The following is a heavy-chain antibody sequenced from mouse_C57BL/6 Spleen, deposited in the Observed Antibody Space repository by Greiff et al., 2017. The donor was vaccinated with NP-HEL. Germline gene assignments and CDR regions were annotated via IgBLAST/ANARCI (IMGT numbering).Heavy chain of an antibody. D-gene: IGHD2-3*01. CDR2: IWWDDDK. CDR1: GFSLSTFGMG. Sequence: QVTLKECGPGILQPSQTLSLTCSFSGFSLSTFGMGVGWIRQPSGKGLEWLAHIWWDDDKYYNPALKSRLTISKDTSKNQVFLKIANVDTADTATYYCARMMDDGYPYYAMDYWGQGTSVTVSS. CDR3: ARMMDDGYPYYAMDY. V-gene: IGHV8-8*01. J-gene: IGHJ4*01.